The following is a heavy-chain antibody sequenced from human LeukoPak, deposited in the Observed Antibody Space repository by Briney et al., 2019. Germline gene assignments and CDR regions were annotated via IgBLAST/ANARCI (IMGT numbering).Heavy chain of an antibody. V-gene: IGHV1-8*01. CDR3: ARGKYCSGGSCYSPLDY. D-gene: IGHD2-15*01. J-gene: IGHJ4*02. Sequence: RGSVKDSCKASGYTFTSYDINWVRQATGEGLEWMGWMNPNSGNTGYAQKFQGRVTMTRNTSISTAYMELSSRRSEDTAVYYCARGKYCSGGSCYSPLDYWGQGTLVTVSS. CDR2: MNPNSGNT. CDR1: GYTFTSYD.